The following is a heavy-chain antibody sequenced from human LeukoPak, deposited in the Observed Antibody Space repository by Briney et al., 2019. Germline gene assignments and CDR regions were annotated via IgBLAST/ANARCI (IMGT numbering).Heavy chain of an antibody. D-gene: IGHD6-6*01. J-gene: IGHJ6*02. CDR1: GFTFDDYA. CDR3: AKDSPASSSGYSYYYGMDV. Sequence: GGSLRLSCAASGFTFDDYAMHWVRQAPGKGLEWVSLISGDGGDTYYADPVKGRFTISRDDSKNSLYLQMNSLRTEDTALYYCAKDSPASSSGYSYYYGMDVWGQGTTVTVSS. CDR2: ISGDGGDT. V-gene: IGHV3-43*02.